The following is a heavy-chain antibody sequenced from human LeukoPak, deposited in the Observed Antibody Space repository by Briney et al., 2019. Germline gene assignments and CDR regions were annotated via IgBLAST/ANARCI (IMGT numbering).Heavy chain of an antibody. D-gene: IGHD5-18*01. CDR1: GYTFTGYY. CDR3: ARPPFLRGYSYGF. V-gene: IGHV1-2*02. J-gene: IGHJ4*02. CDR2: INPNSGGT. Sequence: ASVKVSCKASGYTFTGYYMHWVRQAPGQGLEGMGWINPNSGGTNYAQKFQGRVTMTRDMSISTAYMELSRLRSDDTAVYYCARPPFLRGYSYGFWGQGTLVTVSS.